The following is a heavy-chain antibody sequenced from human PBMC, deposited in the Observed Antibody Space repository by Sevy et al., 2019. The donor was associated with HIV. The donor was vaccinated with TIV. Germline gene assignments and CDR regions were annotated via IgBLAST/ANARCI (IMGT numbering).Heavy chain of an antibody. CDR1: GI. CDR2: ISHDGVGK. Sequence: GGSLRLSCAASGIMHWVRQAPGRGLEWVAGISHDGVGKYYLDCVKGRLIVSRDNSQNKVYLEINSLRTEDTAVYYCAGEGGSSGRCGYFHYWGLGTLVTVSS. D-gene: IGHD3-22*01. V-gene: IGHV3-30*04. J-gene: IGHJ4*02. CDR3: AGEGGSSGRCGYFHY.